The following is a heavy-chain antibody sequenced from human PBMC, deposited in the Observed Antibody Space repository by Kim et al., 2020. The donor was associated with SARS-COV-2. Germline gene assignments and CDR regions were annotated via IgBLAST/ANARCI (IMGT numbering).Heavy chain of an antibody. J-gene: IGHJ6*02. CDR2: ISSSGSTI. V-gene: IGHV3-48*03. D-gene: IGHD5-18*01. CDR3: ARFSRRDTAMVRITRFYYGMDV. CDR1: GFTFSSYE. Sequence: GGSLRLSCAASGFTFSSYEMNWVRQAPGKGLEWVSYISSSGSTIYYADSVKGRFTISRDNAKNSLYLQMNSLRAEDTAVYYCARFSRRDTAMVRITRFYYGMDVWGQGTTVTVSS.